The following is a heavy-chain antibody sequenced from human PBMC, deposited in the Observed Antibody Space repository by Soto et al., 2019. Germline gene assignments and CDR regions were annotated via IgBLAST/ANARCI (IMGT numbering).Heavy chain of an antibody. D-gene: IGHD3-10*01. CDR3: AKPLGSESYLPFDY. V-gene: IGHV3-23*01. Sequence: EVQLLESGGGLVQPGGSLRLSCAASGFTFSIYGLSWVRQAPGKGLEWVSAISGSGENTYYADSVKGRFTISRDNPKNTLYLQMNSLRAEDTAVYYCAKPLGSESYLPFDYWAREPWSPSPQ. CDR1: GFTFSIYG. CDR2: ISGSGENT. J-gene: IGHJ4*02.